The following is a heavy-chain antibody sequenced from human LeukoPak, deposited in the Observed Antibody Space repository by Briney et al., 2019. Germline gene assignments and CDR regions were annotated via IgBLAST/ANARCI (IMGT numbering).Heavy chain of an antibody. CDR1: GFTFSSYG. CDR2: ISYDGSNK. Sequence: PGGSLRLSCAASGFTFSSYGMHWVRQAPGKGLEWVAVISYDGSNKYYADSVKGRFTISRDNSENTLYLQMNSLRAEDTAVYYCANRQIGHHNYWGQGTLVTVSS. D-gene: IGHD1-14*01. V-gene: IGHV3-30*18. J-gene: IGHJ4*02. CDR3: ANRQIGHHNY.